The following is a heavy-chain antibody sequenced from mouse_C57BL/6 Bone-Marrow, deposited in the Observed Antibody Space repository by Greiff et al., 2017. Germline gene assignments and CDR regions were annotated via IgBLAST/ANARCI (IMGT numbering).Heavy chain of an antibody. CDR2: IDPEDGET. CDR1: GFNIKDYY. D-gene: IGHD2-2*01. Sequence: VQLQQSGAELVKPGASVKLSCTASGFNIKDYYMHWVKQRTEQGLEWIGRIDPEDGETKYAPKFQGKATITADPSSTTAYLQLSSLTSEDTAVYYCALHGYLYAMDYWGQGTSVTVSS. CDR3: ALHGYLYAMDY. V-gene: IGHV14-2*01. J-gene: IGHJ4*01.